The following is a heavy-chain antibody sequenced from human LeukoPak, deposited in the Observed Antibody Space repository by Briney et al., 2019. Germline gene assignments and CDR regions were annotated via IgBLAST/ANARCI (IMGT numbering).Heavy chain of an antibody. D-gene: IGHD3-22*01. J-gene: IGHJ3*02. CDR1: GFTFSNFA. CDR3: AKDTAFYYDSSGSIDI. CDR2: ITGRGGAT. V-gene: IGHV3-23*01. Sequence: GGSLRLSCAASGFTFSNFAMSWVRQAPGKGLEWVSVITGRGGATHNADSVKGRFTISRDNSKNTLHLQMNSLRAEDTAVYYCAKDTAFYYDSSGSIDIWGQGTMVTVSS.